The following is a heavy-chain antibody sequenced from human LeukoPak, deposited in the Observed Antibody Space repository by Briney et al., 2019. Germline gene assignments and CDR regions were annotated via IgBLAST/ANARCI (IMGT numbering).Heavy chain of an antibody. CDR2: ISSSRSTI. D-gene: IGHD3-10*01. Sequence: PGGSLRLSCAASGFTFSSFGMNWVRQAPGKGLEWVSYISSSRSTIYYADSVNGRFIISRDNAKNSLYLQMNSLRAEDTAVYYCAREEFGEHRWFDPWGQGTMVTVSS. CDR1: GFTFSSFG. CDR3: AREEFGEHRWFDP. J-gene: IGHJ5*02. V-gene: IGHV3-48*01.